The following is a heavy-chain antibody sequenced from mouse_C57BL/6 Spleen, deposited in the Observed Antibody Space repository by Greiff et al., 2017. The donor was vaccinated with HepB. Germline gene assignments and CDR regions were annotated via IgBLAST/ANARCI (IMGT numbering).Heavy chain of an antibody. CDR2: INPSSGYT. V-gene: IGHV1-4*01. CDR1: GYTFTSYT. CDR3: ASLDSSGYVWFAY. Sequence: QVQLKESGAELARPGASVKMSCKASGYTFTSYTMHWVKQRPGQGLEWIGYINPSSGYTKYNQKFKDKATLTADKSSTTAYMQLSSLTSEDSAVYYWASLDSSGYVWFAYWGQGTLVTVSA. D-gene: IGHD3-2*02. J-gene: IGHJ3*01.